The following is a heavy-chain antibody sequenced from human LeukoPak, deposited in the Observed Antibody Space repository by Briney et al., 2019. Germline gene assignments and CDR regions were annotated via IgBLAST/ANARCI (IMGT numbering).Heavy chain of an antibody. V-gene: IGHV3-23*01. CDR3: TRGGYYESSGYYRGYYFDY. CDR2: ISGSGGNT. D-gene: IGHD3-22*01. CDR1: GFTFSNNA. J-gene: IGHJ4*02. Sequence: GGSLRLSCAASGFTFSNNAMSWVRQAPGKGLEWVSAISGSGGNTYYADSVKGRFTISRDNSKNTLYLQMNSLRAEDTAVYYCTRGGYYESSGYYRGYYFDYWAREPWSPSPQ.